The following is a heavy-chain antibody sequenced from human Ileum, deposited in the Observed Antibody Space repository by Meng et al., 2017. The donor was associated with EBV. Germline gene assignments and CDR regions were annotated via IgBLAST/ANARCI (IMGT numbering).Heavy chain of an antibody. V-gene: IGHV7-4-1*02. D-gene: IGHD2-15*01. Sequence: VQMVQSGSELKEPGTSVKISCETSGYRFTSYALNWVRQAPGQGLEWMGWIDTKTGNPSYAPGFTGRFVFSSETSVSTAYLQISSLKAADTAVYYCARSWGGGSSKEWGQGTLVTVSS. CDR2: IDTKTGNP. J-gene: IGHJ4*02. CDR1: GYRFTSYA. CDR3: ARSWGGGSSKE.